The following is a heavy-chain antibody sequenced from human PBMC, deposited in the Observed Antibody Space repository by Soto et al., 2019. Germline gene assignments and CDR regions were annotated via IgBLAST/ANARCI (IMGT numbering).Heavy chain of an antibody. Sequence: QVQLVESGGGVVQPGRSLRLSCAASGFTFSSYGMHWVRQAPGKGLEWVAVISYDGSNKYYADSVKGRFTISRDNSKNTLYLQMNSLRAEDTAVYYCAKDRDIVDYGSAFDIWGQGTMVTVSS. D-gene: IGHD2-15*01. CDR1: GFTFSSYG. CDR3: AKDRDIVDYGSAFDI. V-gene: IGHV3-30*18. J-gene: IGHJ3*02. CDR2: ISYDGSNK.